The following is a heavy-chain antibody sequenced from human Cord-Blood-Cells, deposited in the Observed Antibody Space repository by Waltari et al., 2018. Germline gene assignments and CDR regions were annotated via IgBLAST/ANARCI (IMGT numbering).Heavy chain of an antibody. D-gene: IGHD2-2*01. CDR3: ARRGDCSSTSCYAFDI. CDR1: GGSISSGDYY. J-gene: IGHJ3*02. V-gene: IGHV4-30-4*08. CDR2: IYYSGST. Sequence: QVQLQESGPGLVKPSQTLSLTCTVSGGSISSGDYYWSWIRQPPGKGLEWIGYIYYSGSTYYNPSLKSRVTISVDTSKNQFSLKLSSVTAADTAVYYCARRGDCSSTSCYAFDIWGQGTMVTVSS.